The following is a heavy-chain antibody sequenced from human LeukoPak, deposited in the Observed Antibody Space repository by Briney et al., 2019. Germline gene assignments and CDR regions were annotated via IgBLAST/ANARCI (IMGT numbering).Heavy chain of an antibody. CDR1: GFTFSSYA. CDR2: ISGNGVST. Sequence: GGSLRLSCAASGFTFSSYAMSWVRQAPGKGLEWVSVISGNGVSTHYADSMKGRFTISRDSSKNTLYLQMSSLTAEDTAVYYCAKESPQFDYWGQGTLVTVSS. CDR3: AKESPQFDY. J-gene: IGHJ4*02. V-gene: IGHV3-23*01.